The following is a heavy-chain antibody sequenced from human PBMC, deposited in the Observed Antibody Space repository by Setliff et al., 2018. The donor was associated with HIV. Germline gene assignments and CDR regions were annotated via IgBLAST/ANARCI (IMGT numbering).Heavy chain of an antibody. CDR2: IYSGGSS. V-gene: IGHV4-59*11. CDR1: DDSITTHY. D-gene: IGHD5-18*01. J-gene: IGHJ5*02. Sequence: SETLSLTCTVSDDSITTHYWSWIRQPPGKGLEWIGYIYSGGSSNYNPSLKSRSSVSMDMSRKQFSLKLTSVTAADTAIYYCARDSEHPTGYIDPWGRGILVTVSS. CDR3: ARDSEHPTGYIDP.